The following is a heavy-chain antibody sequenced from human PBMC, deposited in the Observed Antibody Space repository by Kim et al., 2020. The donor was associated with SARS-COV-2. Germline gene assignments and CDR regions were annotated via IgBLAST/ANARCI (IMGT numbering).Heavy chain of an antibody. CDR3: ARDGVYSNYIYYYYYGMDV. Sequence: GGSLRLSCAASGFTFSSYWMHWVRQAPGKGLVWVSRINSDGSSTSYADSVKGRFTISRDNAKNTLYLQMNSLRAEDTAVYYCARDGVYSNYIYYYYYGMDVWGQGTTVTVSS. D-gene: IGHD4-4*01. V-gene: IGHV3-74*01. CDR1: GFTFSSYW. J-gene: IGHJ6*02. CDR2: INSDGSST.